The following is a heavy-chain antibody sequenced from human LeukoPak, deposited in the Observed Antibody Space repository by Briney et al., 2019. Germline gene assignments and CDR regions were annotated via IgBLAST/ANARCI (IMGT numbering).Heavy chain of an antibody. CDR1: GFTFSSYE. D-gene: IGHD3-22*01. CDR2: ISSSGSTI. V-gene: IGHV3-48*03. Sequence: GGSLRLSCAASGFTFSSYEMNWVRQAPGKGLEWVSYISSSGSTIYYADSVKGRFTISRDNAKNTLYLQMNSLRAEDTAVYYCARVKVDYYDSSGYLTDYWGQGTLVTVSS. CDR3: ARVKVDYYDSSGYLTDY. J-gene: IGHJ4*02.